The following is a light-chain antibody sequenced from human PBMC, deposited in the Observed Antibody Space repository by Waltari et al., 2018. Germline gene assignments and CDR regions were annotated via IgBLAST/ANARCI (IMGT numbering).Light chain of an antibody. J-gene: IGLJ2*01. CDR1: SSDIGSYNL. CDR2: DVT. CDR3: CSYAGFSTVV. Sequence: QSALTQPASVSGSPGQSITISCTGTSSDIGSYNLVSWYQQHPGKAPNLVIYDVTKRPSGISSRFSGSKSDITASLTISGLQAEDEADYYCCSYAGFSTVVFGGGTKLTVL. V-gene: IGLV2-23*02.